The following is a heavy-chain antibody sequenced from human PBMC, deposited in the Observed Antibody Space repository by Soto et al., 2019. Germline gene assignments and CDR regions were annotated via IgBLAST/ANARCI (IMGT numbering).Heavy chain of an antibody. J-gene: IGHJ6*02. CDR2: INPNSGGT. Sequence: ASVKVSCKASGYTFTGYYMHWVRQAPGQGLEWMGWINPNSGGTNYAQKFQGRVTMTRDTSISTAYMELSRLRSDDTAVYYCARTMIVLMVYATHPYGMDVWGQGTTVTVSS. CDR3: ARTMIVLMVYATHPYGMDV. D-gene: IGHD2-8*01. V-gene: IGHV1-2*02. CDR1: GYTFTGYY.